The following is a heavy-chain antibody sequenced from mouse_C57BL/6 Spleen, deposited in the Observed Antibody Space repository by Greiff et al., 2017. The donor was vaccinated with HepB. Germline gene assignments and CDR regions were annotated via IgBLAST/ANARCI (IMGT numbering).Heavy chain of an antibody. D-gene: IGHD1-1*01. CDR3: ARGGDGHFDY. V-gene: IGHV5-4*01. J-gene: IGHJ2*01. CDR2: ISDGGSYT. CDR1: GFTFSSYA. Sequence: EVQLVESGGGLVKPGGSLKLSCAASGFTFSSYAMSWVRQTPEKRLEWVATISDGGSYTYYPDNVKGRFTISRDNAKNNLYLQMSHLKSEDTAMYYCARGGDGHFDYWGQGTTLTVSS.